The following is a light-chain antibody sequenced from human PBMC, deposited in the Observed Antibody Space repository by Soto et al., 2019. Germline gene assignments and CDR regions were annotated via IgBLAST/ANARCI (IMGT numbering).Light chain of an antibody. CDR1: TGAITSGHS. Sequence: QAVVTQEPSLTVSPGGTGTLTCGSSTGAITSGHSPYWFQQKPGQAPRTLIYDTSNKHSWTPARFSGSLLGDKAALTLSGAQPEDEAEYYCLLSYSDSWVFGGGTKVTVL. CDR3: LLSYSDSWV. V-gene: IGLV7-46*01. J-gene: IGLJ3*02. CDR2: DTS.